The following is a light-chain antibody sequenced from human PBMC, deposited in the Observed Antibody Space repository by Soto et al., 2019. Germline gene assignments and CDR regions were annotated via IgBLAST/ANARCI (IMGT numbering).Light chain of an antibody. CDR3: QQSFITPPLT. CDR1: QSISTY. CDR2: GAS. J-gene: IGKJ4*01. V-gene: IGKV1-39*01. Sequence: DIQMTQSPSSLSASIGDRITITCRASQSISTYLNWYQQKPGKAPKLLIYGASTLQNGGPSRFRGSGSATDYTLTISSLQPEDFATYYCQQSFITPPLTFGGGTKVEIK.